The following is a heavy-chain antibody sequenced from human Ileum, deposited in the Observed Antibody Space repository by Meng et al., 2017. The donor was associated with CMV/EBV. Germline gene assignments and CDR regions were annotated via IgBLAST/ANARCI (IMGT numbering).Heavy chain of an antibody. J-gene: IGHJ6*02. V-gene: IGHV3-48*03. CDR2: ISSSGSTI. Sequence: GESLKISCAASGFTFSSYAMSWVRQAPGKGLEWVSYISSSGSTIYYADSVKGRFTISRDNAKNSLYLQMNSLRAEDTAIYYCARESRSISGMDVWGQGTTVTVSS. D-gene: IGHD6-6*01. CDR1: GFTFSSYA. CDR3: ARESRSISGMDV.